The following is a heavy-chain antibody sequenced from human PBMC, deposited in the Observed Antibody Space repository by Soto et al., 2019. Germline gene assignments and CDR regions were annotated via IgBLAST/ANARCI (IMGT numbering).Heavy chain of an antibody. J-gene: IGHJ3*02. V-gene: IGHV4-59*02. CDR2: IYYSGST. Sequence: SGTLSLTCTVSGGSVSSYYWSWIRQPPGKGLEWIGYIYYSGSTNYNPSLKSRVTISVDTSKNQFSLKLSSVTAADTAVYYCARDSRFGGNDAFDIWGQGTMVTVSS. CDR3: ARDSRFGGNDAFDI. CDR1: GGSVSSYY. D-gene: IGHD3-16*01.